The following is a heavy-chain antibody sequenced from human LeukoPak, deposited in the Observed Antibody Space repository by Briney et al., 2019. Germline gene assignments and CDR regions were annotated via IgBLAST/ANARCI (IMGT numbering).Heavy chain of an antibody. CDR1: GYALTNYY. V-gene: IGHV1-46*01. Sequence: GASVKVSCKASGYALTNYYMSWVRQAPGQGTEWMGATDTSSGDTQFAPKYEGRVTVTTDTSTSTVYMEMSSLRSDDTAMYYCATYPGPTIQGSFDYWGQGTLVTVSS. D-gene: IGHD5-18*01. J-gene: IGHJ4*02. CDR2: TDTSSGDT. CDR3: ATYPGPTIQGSFDY.